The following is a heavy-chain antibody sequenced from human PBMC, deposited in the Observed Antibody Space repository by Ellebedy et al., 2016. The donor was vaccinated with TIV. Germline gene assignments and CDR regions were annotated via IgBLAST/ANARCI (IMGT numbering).Heavy chain of an antibody. CDR3: ARQSDELGGDY. Sequence: GESLKISCKASGYTFTNFWLAWVRQMPGKVLEWKGNFYPLPSDVRYSPSFQGQVTMSADKSMNTAYLHWGGLKASDTAMYYCARQSDELGGDYWGQGTLVTVSS. J-gene: IGHJ4*02. D-gene: IGHD7-27*01. CDR2: FYPLPSDV. V-gene: IGHV5-51*01. CDR1: GYTFTNFW.